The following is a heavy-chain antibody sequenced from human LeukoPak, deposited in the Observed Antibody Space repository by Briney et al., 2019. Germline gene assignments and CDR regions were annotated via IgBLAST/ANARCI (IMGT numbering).Heavy chain of an antibody. D-gene: IGHD2-15*01. J-gene: IGHJ6*02. V-gene: IGHV3-30*18. Sequence: PGGSLRLSCAASGFTFSIYNMNWVRQTPGKGLEWVAVISYDESDKYYADSVKGRFTISRDNSKNTLYPQMNSLRPEDTAVYYCAKGVVAATNAAYYGMDVWGQGTTVTVSS. CDR1: GFTFSIYN. CDR2: ISYDESDK. CDR3: AKGVVAATNAAYYGMDV.